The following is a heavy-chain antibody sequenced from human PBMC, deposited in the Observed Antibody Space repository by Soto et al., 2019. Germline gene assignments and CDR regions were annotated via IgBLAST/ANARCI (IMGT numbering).Heavy chain of an antibody. D-gene: IGHD6-13*01. J-gene: IGHJ4*02. CDR2: SNSDGRST. CDR3: ARETSSWSLDY. CDR1: GFTFSTYW. Sequence: GGSLRLSCAAPGFTFSTYWMHWVRQAPGKGLVWVSRSNSDGRSTDHADSVKGRFTISRDNAKYTLYLQMNSLRVEDTAVYYCARETSSWSLDYWGQGMLVTVSS. V-gene: IGHV3-74*01.